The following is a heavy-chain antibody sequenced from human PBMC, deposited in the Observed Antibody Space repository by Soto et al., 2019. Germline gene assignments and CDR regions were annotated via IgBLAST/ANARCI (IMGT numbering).Heavy chain of an antibody. CDR3: ARECRGGSCYPGMDV. CDR2: ISSSGYI. Sequence: EVQLVESGGGLVKPGGSLRLSCAASGFNFNSYTINWVRQAPGKRLEWLSSISSSGYIFSTDSVRGRFTISRDNAKNSVYLQINSLRAEDTAVYCCARECRGGSCYPGMDVWGQGTTVTVSS. J-gene: IGHJ6*02. CDR1: GFNFNSYT. D-gene: IGHD2-15*01. V-gene: IGHV3-21*01.